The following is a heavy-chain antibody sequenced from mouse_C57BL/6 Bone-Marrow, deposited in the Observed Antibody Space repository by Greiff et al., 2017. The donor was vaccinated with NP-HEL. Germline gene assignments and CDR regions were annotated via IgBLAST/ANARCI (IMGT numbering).Heavy chain of an antibody. CDR2: IDPETGGT. CDR3: TREEIYYYGSRRWYFDF. J-gene: IGHJ1*03. CDR1: GYTFTDYE. D-gene: IGHD1-1*01. V-gene: IGHV1-15*01. Sequence: QVQLQQSGAELVRPGASVTLSCKASGYTFTDYEMHWVKQTPVHGLEWIGAIDPETGGTAYNQKFKGKAILTADKSSSAAYMEHRSLTSEYSAVYYCTREEIYYYGSRRWYFDFWGTGTTVTVSS.